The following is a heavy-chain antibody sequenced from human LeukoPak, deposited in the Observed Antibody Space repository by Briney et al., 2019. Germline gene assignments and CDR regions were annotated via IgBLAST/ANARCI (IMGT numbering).Heavy chain of an antibody. CDR2: INHSGST. CDR3: ARGTGGSGSYPDY. D-gene: IGHD3-10*01. Sequence: SETLSLTCAVYGGSFSADYWSWIRQPPGKGLEWIGEINHSGSTNYNPSLKSRVTISVDTSKNQFSLKLSSVTAADTAVYYCARGTGGSGSYPDYWGQGTLVTVSS. J-gene: IGHJ4*02. CDR1: GGSFSADY. V-gene: IGHV4-34*01.